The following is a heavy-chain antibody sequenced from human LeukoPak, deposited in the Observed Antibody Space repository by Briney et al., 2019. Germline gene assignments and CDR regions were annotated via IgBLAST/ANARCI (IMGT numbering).Heavy chain of an antibody. Sequence: ASETVSCKASGFTFTSSAVQWVRQARAQRLEWIGWIVVGSGNTNYAQKFQERVTITRDMSTSTAYVELSSLRSEDTAVYYCAAGGYSYGYGLRYYYYGMDVWGKGTTVTVSS. CDR3: AAGGYSYGYGLRYYYYGMDV. D-gene: IGHD5-18*01. V-gene: IGHV1-58*01. J-gene: IGHJ6*04. CDR1: GFTFTSSA. CDR2: IVVGSGNT.